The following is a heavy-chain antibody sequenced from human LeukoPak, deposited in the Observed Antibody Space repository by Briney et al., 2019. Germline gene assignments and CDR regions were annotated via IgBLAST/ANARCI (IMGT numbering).Heavy chain of an antibody. J-gene: IGHJ5*02. D-gene: IGHD6-13*01. CDR1: GYTFTSYG. Sequence: ASVKVSCKASGYTFTSYGISWVRQAPGQGLEWMGWISGHNGNTKYAEKVQGRVTMTTDTSTSTAYMELRSLRSDDMAVYYCARDQGLYSSTWYTPWGQGTLVTVSS. V-gene: IGHV1-18*03. CDR3: ARDQGLYSSTWYTP. CDR2: ISGHNGNT.